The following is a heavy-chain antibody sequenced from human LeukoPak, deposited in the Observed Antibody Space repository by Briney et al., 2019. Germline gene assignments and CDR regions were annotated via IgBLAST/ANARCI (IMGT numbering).Heavy chain of an antibody. Sequence: ASVKVSCKVSGYTLTELSMHWVRQAPGKGLEWMGGFDSEDGETIYAQKFQGRVTMTEDTSTDTAYMELSSLRSEDTAVYYCATSGVVGYSYGYPNNYWYFDLWGRGTLVTVSS. CDR3: ATSGVVGYSYGYPNNYWYFDL. CDR1: GYTLTELS. J-gene: IGHJ2*01. CDR2: FDSEDGET. D-gene: IGHD5-18*01. V-gene: IGHV1-24*01.